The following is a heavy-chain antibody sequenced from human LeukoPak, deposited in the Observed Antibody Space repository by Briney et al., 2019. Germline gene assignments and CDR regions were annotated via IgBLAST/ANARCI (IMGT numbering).Heavy chain of an antibody. Sequence: GESLKISCKGSGYNFAGFWIGWVRQMPGKGLEWMGIIYPGDSDTTYNPSFQGRVTISADKSISTAYLQWNSLKASDTAIYYCARPRPYYDSSGYYHAFDIWGQGTMVTVSS. CDR2: IYPGDSDT. V-gene: IGHV5-51*01. D-gene: IGHD3-22*01. J-gene: IGHJ3*02. CDR3: ARPRPYYDSSGYYHAFDI. CDR1: GYNFAGFW.